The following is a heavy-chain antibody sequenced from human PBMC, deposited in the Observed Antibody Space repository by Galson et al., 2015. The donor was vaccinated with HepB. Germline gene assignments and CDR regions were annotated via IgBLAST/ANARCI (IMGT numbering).Heavy chain of an antibody. CDR2: VNAGNGKT. Sequence: QSGAEVKKAGESLKISCKASGYSFTTYIIHWVRQAPGQRLEWMGWVNAGNGKTKYSQKFQGRVTITRDTSASTAYMELNNLRSEDTGVYYCTREAKQVRLAPRDGIDVWGQGTTVTVSS. J-gene: IGHJ6*02. CDR1: GYSFTTYI. V-gene: IGHV1-3*01. D-gene: IGHD1-26*01. CDR3: TREAKQVRLAPRDGIDV.